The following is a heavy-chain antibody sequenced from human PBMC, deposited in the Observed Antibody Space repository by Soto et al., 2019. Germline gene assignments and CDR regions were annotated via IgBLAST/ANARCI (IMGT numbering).Heavy chain of an antibody. Sequence: EVQLVESGGGLIQPGGSLRLSCEASGFTFSSNDMNWVRQAPGKGLEWVSLIWTSGSTAYADSVKGRFTISRDNSKSALYLHMSSLRAEDTAGDYCATRPLLRGAPWGQGTMVTVSS. CDR3: ATRPLLRGAP. CDR1: GFTFSSND. J-gene: IGHJ3*01. V-gene: IGHV3-53*01. D-gene: IGHD3-16*01. CDR2: IWTSGST.